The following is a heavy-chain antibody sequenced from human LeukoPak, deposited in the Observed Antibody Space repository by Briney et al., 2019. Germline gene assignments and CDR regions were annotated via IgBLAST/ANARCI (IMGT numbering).Heavy chain of an antibody. V-gene: IGHV4-4*02. Sequence: SETLSLTCAVSGGSISSNNWWIWVRQSPEKGLEWIGEIYHDGSTNYNSSLKSRVTISMDKSKNQLSLKLNFVTAADTAVYYCARELVVPAAIGLYYYYMDVWGKGTTVTVSS. CDR1: GGSISSNNW. CDR3: ARELVVPAAIGLYYYYMDV. D-gene: IGHD2-2*02. CDR2: IYHDGST. J-gene: IGHJ6*03.